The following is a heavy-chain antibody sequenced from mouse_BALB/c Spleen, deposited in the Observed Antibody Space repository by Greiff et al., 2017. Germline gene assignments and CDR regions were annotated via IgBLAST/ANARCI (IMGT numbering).Heavy chain of an antibody. Sequence: EVQLKESGAELVKPGASVKLSCTASGFNIKDTYMHWVKQRPEQGLEWIGRIDPANGNTKYDPKFQGKATITADTSSNTAYLQLSSLTSEDTAVYYCARGDYDGFAYWGQGTLVTVSA. CDR3: ARGDYDGFAY. CDR1: GFNIKDTY. D-gene: IGHD2-4*01. J-gene: IGHJ3*01. CDR2: IDPANGNT. V-gene: IGHV14-3*02.